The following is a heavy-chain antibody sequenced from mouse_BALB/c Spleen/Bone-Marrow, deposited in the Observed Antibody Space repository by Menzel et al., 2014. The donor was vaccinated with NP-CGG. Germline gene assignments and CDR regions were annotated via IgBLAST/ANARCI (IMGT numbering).Heavy chain of an antibody. V-gene: IGHV14-3*02. CDR1: GFNIKDTY. Sequence: EVQLQQSGAELVKPGASVKLSCTASGFNIKDTYIHWVMQRPEQGLAWIGRIDPASGDTKFDPKFQGKATITADTSSNTAYLQVTSLTSEGTAVYYCARVIPWYFDVWGAGTTVTVSS. CDR2: IDPASGDT. CDR3: ARVIPWYFDV. J-gene: IGHJ1*01. D-gene: IGHD2-2*01.